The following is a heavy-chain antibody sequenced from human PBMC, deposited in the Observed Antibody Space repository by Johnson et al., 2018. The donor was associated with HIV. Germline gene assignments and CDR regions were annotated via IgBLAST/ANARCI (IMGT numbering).Heavy chain of an antibody. D-gene: IGHD3-10*01. V-gene: IGHV3-30*04. CDR1: GFTFSSYA. J-gene: IGHJ3*02. CDR2: ISYDGSNK. CDR3: AREGQEFNDAFDI. Sequence: QVQLVESGGGVVQPGRSLRLSCAASGFTFSSYAMHWVRQAPAKGLEWVAVISYDGSNKYYADSVKGRFTISRDNSKNTLYLQMNSLRAEDTAVYYCAREGQEFNDAFDIWGQGTMVTVSS.